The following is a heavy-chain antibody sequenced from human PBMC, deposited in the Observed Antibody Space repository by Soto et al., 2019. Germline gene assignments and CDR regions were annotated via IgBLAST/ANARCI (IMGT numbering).Heavy chain of an antibody. Sequence: LRLSCAVSGLMFGDYGMHWVRRAPGKGLEWLAVISYDGNEKYYADSVKGRFTISRDNSKNTLYLQMNSLRAEDTAMYYCTRHDYGKLYYFDYWGQGTLVTVSS. CDR3: TRHDYGKLYYFDY. D-gene: IGHD3-16*01. CDR2: ISYDGNEK. CDR1: GLMFGDYG. V-gene: IGHV3-30*03. J-gene: IGHJ4*02.